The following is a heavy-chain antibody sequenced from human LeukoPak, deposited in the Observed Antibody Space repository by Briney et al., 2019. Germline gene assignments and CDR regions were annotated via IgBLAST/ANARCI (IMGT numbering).Heavy chain of an antibody. D-gene: IGHD6-13*01. CDR3: ARALAAAGLDAFDI. Sequence: GASVKVSCKASGYTFTSYGISWVRQAPGQGLEWMGWISAYHGNTNYAQKLQGRVTMTTDTSTSTAYMELRSLRSDDTAVYYCARALAAAGLDAFDIWGQGTMVTVSS. CDR1: GYTFTSYG. J-gene: IGHJ3*02. V-gene: IGHV1-18*01. CDR2: ISAYHGNT.